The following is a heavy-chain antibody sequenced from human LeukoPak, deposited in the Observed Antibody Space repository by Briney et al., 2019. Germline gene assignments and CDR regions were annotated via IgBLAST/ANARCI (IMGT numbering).Heavy chain of an antibody. Sequence: GGSLRLSCAASGFTFSTYWMSWVRQAPGKGLEWVANIKEDGSEKYYGDSVKGRFTISRDNAKNSLYLEMNSLRVEDTAVYYCARDSSGHQWGQGTLVTVSS. CDR1: GFTFSTYW. CDR3: ARDSSGHQ. V-gene: IGHV3-7*01. D-gene: IGHD3-22*01. J-gene: IGHJ4*02. CDR2: IKEDGSEK.